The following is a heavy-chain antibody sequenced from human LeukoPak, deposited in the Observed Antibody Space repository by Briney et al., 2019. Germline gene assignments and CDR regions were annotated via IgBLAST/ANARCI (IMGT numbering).Heavy chain of an antibody. CDR3: ARARMDRAMVLLDY. CDR1: GGSFSGYY. CDR2: INHSGST. J-gene: IGHJ4*02. D-gene: IGHD5-18*01. Sequence: PSETLSLTCAVYGGSFSGYYWSWIRQPPGKGLEWIGEINHSGSTNYNPSLKSRVTISVDTSKNQFSLKLSSVTAADTAVYYCARARMDRAMVLLDYWGQGTLVTVSS. V-gene: IGHV4-34*01.